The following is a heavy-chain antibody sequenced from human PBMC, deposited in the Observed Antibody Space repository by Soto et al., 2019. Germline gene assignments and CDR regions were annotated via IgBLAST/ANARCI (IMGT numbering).Heavy chain of an antibody. CDR1: GGPFGGYY. Sequence: QVQLQPWGAGLLRPSETLSLTCAISGGPFGGYYWSWIRQPPGKGLEWIGEINHSGSATYNPSLTSRVTISLDRSNNQFALKMNSVTAADTAVYYRATDEGGRNYYTYVMDVWGRGTTVTVSS. CDR3: ATDEGGRNYYTYVMDV. CDR2: INHSGSA. D-gene: IGHD5-18*01. V-gene: IGHV4-34*01. J-gene: IGHJ6*02.